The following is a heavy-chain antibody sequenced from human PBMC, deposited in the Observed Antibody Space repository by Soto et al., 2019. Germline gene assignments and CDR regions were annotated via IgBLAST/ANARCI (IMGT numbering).Heavy chain of an antibody. CDR3: ARGLKVMRAGPYSYYYYGMDV. J-gene: IGHJ6*02. Sequence: ASVKVSCKASGYTFTSYYMHWVRQAPGQGLEWMGIIDPSGGSTSYAQKFQGRVTMTRDTSTSTVYMELSSLRSEDTAVYYCARGLKVMRAGPYSYYYYGMDVWGQGTTVTVSS. CDR2: IDPSGGST. D-gene: IGHD6-19*01. V-gene: IGHV1-46*01. CDR1: GYTFTSYY.